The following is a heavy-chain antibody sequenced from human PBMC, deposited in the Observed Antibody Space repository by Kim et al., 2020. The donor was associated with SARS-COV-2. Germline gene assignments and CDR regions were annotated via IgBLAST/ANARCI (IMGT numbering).Heavy chain of an antibody. CDR2: SET. V-gene: IGHV3-7*01. CDR3: ASNSDYRFDY. D-gene: IGHD3-16*01. Sequence: SETEYVDVLRGRLTSSRDNAKAKMYLEMNTLRTEDTAVYYCASNSDYRFDYWGQGTLVTVSS. J-gene: IGHJ4*02.